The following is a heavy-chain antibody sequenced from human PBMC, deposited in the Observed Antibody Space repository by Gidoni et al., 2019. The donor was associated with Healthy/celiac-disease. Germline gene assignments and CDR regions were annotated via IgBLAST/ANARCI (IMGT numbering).Heavy chain of an antibody. CDR1: GGTFSSYA. D-gene: IGHD6-19*01. V-gene: IGHV1-69*04. CDR2: IIPILGIA. CDR3: ARASNAVAGNDY. Sequence: QVQLVQSGAEVKKPGSSVKVSCTASGGTFSSYAISWVRQAPGQGLEWMGRIIPILGIANYAQKFQGRVTITADKSTSTAYMELSSLRSEDTAVYYCARASNAVAGNDYWGQGTLVTVSS. J-gene: IGHJ4*02.